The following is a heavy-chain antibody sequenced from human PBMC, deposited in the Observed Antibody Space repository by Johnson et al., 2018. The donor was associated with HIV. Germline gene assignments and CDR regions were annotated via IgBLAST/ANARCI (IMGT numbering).Heavy chain of an antibody. V-gene: IGHV3-33*06. D-gene: IGHD6-13*01. CDR1: GFTFSSYG. CDR2: IWYDGSNK. J-gene: IGHJ3*02. Sequence: ESGGGVVQPGRSLRLSCAASGFTFSSYGMHWVRQAPGKGLEWVAVIWYDGSNKYYAESVKGRFTISRDNSKNTLYLQMNSLRAEDTAGYYCAKAFSSSWSDAFDIWGQGTMVTVSS. CDR3: AKAFSSSWSDAFDI.